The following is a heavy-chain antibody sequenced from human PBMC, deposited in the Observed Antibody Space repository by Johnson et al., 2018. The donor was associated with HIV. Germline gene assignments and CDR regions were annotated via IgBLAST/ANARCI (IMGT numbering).Heavy chain of an antibody. Sequence: VQLVESGGGLKQPGGSLRLSCAAYGFTFSSYDMHWVRQATGKGLEWVSTIGTDGDTYYPGSVKGRFTVSREDAKNSLYLQMNSLRAGDTALYYCARAVCRGGRCYSHDAFDIWGQGTMVTVSS. CDR1: GFTFSSYD. CDR2: IGTDGDT. J-gene: IGHJ3*02. CDR3: ARAVCRGGRCYSHDAFDI. V-gene: IGHV3-13*01. D-gene: IGHD2-15*01.